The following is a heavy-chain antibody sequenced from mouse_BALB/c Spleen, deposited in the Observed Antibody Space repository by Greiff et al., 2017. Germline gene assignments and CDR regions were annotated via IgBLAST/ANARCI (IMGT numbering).Heavy chain of an antibody. V-gene: IGHV1-54*01. CDR3: AREGGY. D-gene: IGHD1-1*02. Sequence: VQLQQSGAELVRPGTSVKVSCKASGYAFTNYLIEWVKQRPGQGLEWIGVINPGSGGTNYNEKFKGKATLTADKSSSTAYMQLSSLTSDDSAVYFCAREGGYWGQGTSVTVSS. J-gene: IGHJ4*01. CDR2: INPGSGGT. CDR1: GYAFTNYL.